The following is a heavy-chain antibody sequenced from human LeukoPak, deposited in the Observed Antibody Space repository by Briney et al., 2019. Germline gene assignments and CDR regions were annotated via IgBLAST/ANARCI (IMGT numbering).Heavy chain of an antibody. D-gene: IGHD2-15*01. J-gene: IGHJ6*04. CDR2: IIPIFGTA. CDR3: AVARTEYCSGGNCYFLYGMDV. Sequence: SVTVSCKASGGTFSSYAISWVRQAPGQGLEWMGGIIPIFGTANYAQKFQGRVTITADESTSTAYMELSSLKSEDTAVYYCAVARTEYCSGGNCYFLYGMDVWGKGTTVTVSS. V-gene: IGHV1-69*13. CDR1: GGTFSSYA.